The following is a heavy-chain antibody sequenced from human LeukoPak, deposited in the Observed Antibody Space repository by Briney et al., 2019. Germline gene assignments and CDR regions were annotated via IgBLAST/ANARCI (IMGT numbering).Heavy chain of an antibody. D-gene: IGHD3-22*01. V-gene: IGHV3-15*01. CDR1: GFNFRNAW. Sequence: GGALRLSFAAPGFNFRNAWMGWVRQVPGKGLVWPGRIKSKTDGETADYAAPVRGRFFISRDDRKDTLYVEINSLKTEDTGIYYCTIVLRPYRGSGYRNWFDPWGRGTLVTVSS. J-gene: IGHJ5*02. CDR3: TIVLRPYRGSGYRNWFDP. CDR2: IKSKTDGETA.